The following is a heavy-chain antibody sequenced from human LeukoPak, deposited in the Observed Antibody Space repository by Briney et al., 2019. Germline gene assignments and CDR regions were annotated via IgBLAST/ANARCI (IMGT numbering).Heavy chain of an antibody. CDR3: ARQWLQSPFDY. CDR2: INPSGGST. Sequence: VASVKVSCKASGYTFTSYYMHWVRQAPGQGLEWMGIINPSGGSTSYAQKFQGRVTMTRDTSTSTVYMELRSLRSDDTAVYYCARQWLQSPFDYWGQGTLVTVSS. D-gene: IGHD5-24*01. V-gene: IGHV1-46*01. J-gene: IGHJ4*02. CDR1: GYTFTSYY.